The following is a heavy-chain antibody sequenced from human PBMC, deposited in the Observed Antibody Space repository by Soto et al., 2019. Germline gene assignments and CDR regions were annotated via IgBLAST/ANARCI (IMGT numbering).Heavy chain of an antibody. CDR2: ISGSGGST. V-gene: IGHV3-23*01. J-gene: IGHJ4*02. CDR3: AKDRVWFGEFPSFDY. CDR1: GFTFSSYA. Sequence: GGSLRLSCAASGFTFSSYAMSWVRQAPGKGLEWVSAISGSGGSTYYADSVKGRFTISRDNSKNTLYLQMNSLRAEDTAVYYCAKDRVWFGEFPSFDYWGQGTLVTVSS. D-gene: IGHD3-10*01.